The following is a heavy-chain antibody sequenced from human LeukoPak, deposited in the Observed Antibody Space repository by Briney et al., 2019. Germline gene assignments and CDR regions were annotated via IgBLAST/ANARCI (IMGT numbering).Heavy chain of an antibody. CDR3: ARAAGCCREDYFDY. V-gene: IGHV4-30-4*01. J-gene: IGHJ4*02. Sequence: SESLSLTCTVSGGSLSSGDYYWTWIRQPPGKGLEWIGYIYYSGSTYYNPSLKSRVTISVDTSKNQFSLKLSSVTAADAAVYYCARAAGCCREDYFDYWGQGTLVTVSS. D-gene: IGHD2-15*01. CDR2: IYYSGST. CDR1: GGSLSSGDYY.